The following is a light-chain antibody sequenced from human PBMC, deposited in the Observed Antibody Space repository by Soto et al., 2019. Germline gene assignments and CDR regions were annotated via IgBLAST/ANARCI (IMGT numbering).Light chain of an antibody. J-gene: IGKJ3*01. CDR1: QSISSY. V-gene: IGKV1-39*01. CDR3: QQSYSTPRLT. Sequence: DIQMTQSPSSLSASVGDRVTITCRASQSISSYLNWYQQKPGKAPKLLIYAASSLQSGVPSRFSVSGSGTDFTLTISSLQPEDFATYYCQQSYSTPRLTFGPGTKVDIK. CDR2: AAS.